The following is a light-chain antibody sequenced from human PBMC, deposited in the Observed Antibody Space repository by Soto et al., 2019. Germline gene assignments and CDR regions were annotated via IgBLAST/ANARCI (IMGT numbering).Light chain of an antibody. CDR3: CSYAGSYTLYV. CDR1: SSDVGGYNF. CDR2: DVS. V-gene: IGLV2-11*01. J-gene: IGLJ1*01. Sequence: QSVLTQPRSVSGSPGQSVTISCTGTSSDVGGYNFVSWYQHHPGKAPKLIIYDVSKRPSGVPDRFSGSKSGNTASLTISGLQAEDEADYYRCSYAGSYTLYVFGTGTKVTVL.